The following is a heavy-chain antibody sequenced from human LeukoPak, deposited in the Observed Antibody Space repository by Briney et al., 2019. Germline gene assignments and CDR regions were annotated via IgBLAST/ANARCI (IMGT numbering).Heavy chain of an antibody. D-gene: IGHD3-22*01. CDR1: GYTFTSYY. V-gene: IGHV1-46*01. Sequence: ASVKVSFKASGYTFTSYYMHWVRQAPGQGLEWMGIITPSGGSTSYAQKFQGRVTMTRDTSTSTVYMELSSLRSEDTAVYYCARLISFYYDSSGYYITPEDYFDYWGQGTLVTVSS. CDR3: ARLISFYYDSSGYYITPEDYFDY. J-gene: IGHJ4*02. CDR2: ITPSGGST.